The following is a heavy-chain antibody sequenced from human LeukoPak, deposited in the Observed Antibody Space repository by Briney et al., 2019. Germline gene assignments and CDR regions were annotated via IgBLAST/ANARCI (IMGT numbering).Heavy chain of an antibody. CDR2: IKQDGSEK. V-gene: IGHV3-7*01. J-gene: IGHJ4*02. CDR1: GFTFSSYW. Sequence: PGGSLRLSCAASGFTFSSYWMSWVRQAPGKGLEGVANIKQDGSEKYYGDSVKGRFTISRDNANNSLYLQMNSLRAEDTAVYYCARDSEGLLRGAYFDYWGQGTLVTVSS. CDR3: ARDSEGLLRGAYFDY. D-gene: IGHD3-3*01.